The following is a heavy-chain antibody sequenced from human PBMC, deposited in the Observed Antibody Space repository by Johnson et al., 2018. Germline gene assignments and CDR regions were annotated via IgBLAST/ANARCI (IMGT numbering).Heavy chain of an antibody. CDR3: AKAPVGWLGEGAEYFQH. CDR2: IYPGASDT. Sequence: EVQLVESGAEVKKPGESLKISCKGSGYSFTSYWIGWVRQMPGKGLEWMGIIYPGASDTRSSPSVQAQVTISADKSISTAYLQWSSLKASDTAMYYCAKAPVGWLGEGAEYFQHWGQGTLVTVSS. CDR1: GYSFTSYW. J-gene: IGHJ1*01. D-gene: IGHD3-3*01. V-gene: IGHV5-51*03.